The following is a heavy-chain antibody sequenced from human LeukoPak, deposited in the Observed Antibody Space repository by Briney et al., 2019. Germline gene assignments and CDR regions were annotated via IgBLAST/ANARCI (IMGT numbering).Heavy chain of an antibody. V-gene: IGHV4-39*07. CDR3: ATTYYYDSSGYHAGYYFDY. D-gene: IGHD3-22*01. Sequence: PSETLSLTCTVSGGSISSSSYYWGWIRQPPGKGLEWIGSIYYSGSTYYNPSLKSRVTISVDTSKNQFSLKLSSVTAADTAVYYCATTYYYDSSGYHAGYYFDYWGQGTLVTVSS. CDR1: GGSISSSSYY. J-gene: IGHJ4*02. CDR2: IYYSGST.